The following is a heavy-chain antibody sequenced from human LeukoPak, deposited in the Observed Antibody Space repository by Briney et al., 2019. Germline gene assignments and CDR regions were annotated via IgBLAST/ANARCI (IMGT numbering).Heavy chain of an antibody. CDR2: INDRGRT. Sequence: SETLSLTCAVYGGSFSGYYWSWIRQPPGKGLEWIGEINDRGRTNYKASLKSRVTILVDTSKNQFSLRLSSVTAADTAVYYCARALFVTGSDVGSWGQGTLVTVSS. CDR1: GGSFSGYY. V-gene: IGHV4-34*01. D-gene: IGHD3-9*01. CDR3: ARALFVTGSDVGS. J-gene: IGHJ5*02.